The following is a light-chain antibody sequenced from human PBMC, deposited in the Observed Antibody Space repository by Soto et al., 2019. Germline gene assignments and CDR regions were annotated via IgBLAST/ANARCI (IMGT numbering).Light chain of an antibody. V-gene: IGLV1-44*01. J-gene: IGLJ2*01. CDR2: NNN. Sequence: QSVLTQPPSASGAPGQRGTISCSGSSSNIGSYSVNWYQQVPGTAPKLLIYNNNQWPSGVPDRFSGSKSGASASLAISGLQAGDEADYYCATWDDSLNGPVFGGGTK. CDR3: ATWDDSLNGPV. CDR1: SSNIGSYS.